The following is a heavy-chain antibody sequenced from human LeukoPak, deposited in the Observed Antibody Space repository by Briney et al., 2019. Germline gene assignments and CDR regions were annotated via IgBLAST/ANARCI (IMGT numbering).Heavy chain of an antibody. CDR3: TTEGEVGVTTLGY. Sequence: GSLRLSCAASGFTFSNAWMNWVRQAPGKGLEWVGRIKSKTNGGTTDYAAPVKGRFTISRDDSKDTLFLQMNRLKIEDTAVYYCTTEGEVGVTTLGYWGQGTLVTVSS. CDR2: IKSKTNGGTT. J-gene: IGHJ4*02. D-gene: IGHD1-26*01. CDR1: GFTFSNAW. V-gene: IGHV3-15*01.